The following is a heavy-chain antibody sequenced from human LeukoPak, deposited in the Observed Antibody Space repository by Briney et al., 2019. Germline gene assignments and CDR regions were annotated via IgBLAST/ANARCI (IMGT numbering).Heavy chain of an antibody. V-gene: IGHV3-74*01. Sequence: PGGSLRFSCAASGFTFSSYWMHWVRQAPGKGLVWVSRINSDGSSTSYADSVKGRFTISRDNAKNTLYLQMNSLRAEDTAVYYCALSEYSSSTFDYWGQGTLVTVSS. CDR2: INSDGSST. CDR1: GFTFSSYW. J-gene: IGHJ4*02. D-gene: IGHD6-6*01. CDR3: ALSEYSSSTFDY.